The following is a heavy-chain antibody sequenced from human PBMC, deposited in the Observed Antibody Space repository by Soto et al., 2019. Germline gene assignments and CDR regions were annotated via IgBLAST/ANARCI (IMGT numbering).Heavy chain of an antibody. V-gene: IGHV4-39*01. Sequence: QLQLQESGPGLVKPSETLSLTCTVSGGSISSSSYYWGWIRQPPGKGLEWIGSIYYSGSTYYNPYLKSRVTISVDTSKNQFSLKLSSVTAADTAVYYCARRAYYDSSGQYYFDYWGQGTLVTVSS. D-gene: IGHD3-22*01. CDR3: ARRAYYDSSGQYYFDY. J-gene: IGHJ4*02. CDR2: IYYSGST. CDR1: GGSISSSSYY.